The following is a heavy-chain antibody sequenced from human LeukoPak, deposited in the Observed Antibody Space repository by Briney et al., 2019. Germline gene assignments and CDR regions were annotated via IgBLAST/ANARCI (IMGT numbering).Heavy chain of an antibody. CDR1: GFTFDDYA. CDR2: IRGDGGGT. Sequence: GGSLRLSCEASGFTFDDYAMHWVRQVPGKGLEWVSIIRGDGGGTYYRDSVKGRFTISRENSKNSLYLQMNSLRVDDTALYYCARARRYSTGWYEVAFDIWGQGTMVTVSS. D-gene: IGHD6-19*01. CDR3: ARARRYSTGWYEVAFDI. V-gene: IGHV3-43*02. J-gene: IGHJ3*02.